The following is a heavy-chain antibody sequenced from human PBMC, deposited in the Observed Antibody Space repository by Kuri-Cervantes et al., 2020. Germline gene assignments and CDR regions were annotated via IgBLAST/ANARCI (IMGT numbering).Heavy chain of an antibody. V-gene: IGHV1-18*01. CDR1: GYTFTSYG. Sequence: ASVKVSCKASGYTFTSYGISWVRQAPGQGLEWMGWISAYNGNTNYAQKLQGRVTITTDTSTSTAYMELSSLRSEDTAVYYCASIWGGDSSVYCYFDIWGRGTLVTVSS. J-gene: IGHJ2*01. CDR2: ISAYNGNT. CDR3: ASIWGGDSSVYCYFDI. D-gene: IGHD6-19*01.